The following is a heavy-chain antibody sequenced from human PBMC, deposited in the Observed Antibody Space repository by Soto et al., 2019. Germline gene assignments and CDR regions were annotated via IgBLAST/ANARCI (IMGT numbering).Heavy chain of an antibody. CDR1: GGTFSSYA. CDR3: ASESTTVGSLGY. V-gene: IGHV1-69*06. CDR2: IIPIFGTA. D-gene: IGHD4-17*01. J-gene: IGHJ4*02. Sequence: SVKVSCKASGGTFSSYAISWVRQAPGQGLEWMGGIIPIFGTANYAQKFQGRVTITADKSTSTAYMELSSLRSEDTAVYYCASESTTVGSLGYWGQGTLVTVSS.